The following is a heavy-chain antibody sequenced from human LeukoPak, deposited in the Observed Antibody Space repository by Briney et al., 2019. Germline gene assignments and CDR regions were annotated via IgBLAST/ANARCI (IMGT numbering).Heavy chain of an antibody. V-gene: IGHV3-23*01. Sequence: GRSVRLSCVGSGFTFNSYAMSWVRQRPGQGPEWVSMISSSGDTSDYAESVKDRFTISRDNAKNTLYLQIESPRGEDTAIYFCAKDPRAMGRYFFDDWGQGTLVTVSS. CDR2: ISSSGDTS. D-gene: IGHD3-16*01. CDR3: AKDPRAMGRYFFDD. J-gene: IGHJ4*01. CDR1: GFTFNSYA.